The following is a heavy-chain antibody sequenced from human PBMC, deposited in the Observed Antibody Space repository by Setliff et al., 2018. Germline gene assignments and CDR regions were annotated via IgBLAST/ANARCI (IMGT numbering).Heavy chain of an antibody. Sequence: GGSLRLSCAASGFTFSNQAMSWVRQAPGKGLEWVAFIRYDGSNKDYADSVKGRFTISRDNSKNAVYLQMNSLRADDTAVYYCARDLNVDDCGGDCHLPFYYYYLDVWGKGTTVTVSS. CDR2: IRYDGSNK. V-gene: IGHV3-30*02. D-gene: IGHD2-21*02. J-gene: IGHJ6*03. CDR1: GFTFSNQA. CDR3: ARDLNVDDCGGDCHLPFYYYYLDV.